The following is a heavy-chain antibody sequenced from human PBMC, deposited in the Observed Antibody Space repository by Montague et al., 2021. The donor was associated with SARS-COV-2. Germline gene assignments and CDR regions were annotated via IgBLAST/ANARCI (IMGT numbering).Heavy chain of an antibody. CDR1: GGSISSSSYY. V-gene: IGHV4-39*07. Sequence: SETLSLTCTVSGGSISSSSYYWGWIRQPPGKGLEWIGSIYYSGSTYYNPSLKSRVTISVDTSKNQFSLKLSSVTAADTAVYYCARVGRQQLVRSGMDVWGQGTTVTVSS. CDR2: IYYSGST. CDR3: ARVGRQQLVRSGMDV. J-gene: IGHJ6*02. D-gene: IGHD6-13*01.